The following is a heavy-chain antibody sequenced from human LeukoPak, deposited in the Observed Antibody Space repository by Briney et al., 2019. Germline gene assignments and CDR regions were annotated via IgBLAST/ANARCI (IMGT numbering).Heavy chain of an antibody. CDR1: GGSFSGNY. J-gene: IGHJ4*02. CDR3: ARRLVGATPDY. V-gene: IGHV4-34*01. Sequence: SETLSLTCAVYGGSFSGNYWSWIRQPPGKGLEWIGEINHSGSTNYNPSPKSRVTISVDTSKNQFSLKLSSVTAADTAVYYCARRLVGATPDYWGQGTLVTVSS. CDR2: INHSGST. D-gene: IGHD1-26*01.